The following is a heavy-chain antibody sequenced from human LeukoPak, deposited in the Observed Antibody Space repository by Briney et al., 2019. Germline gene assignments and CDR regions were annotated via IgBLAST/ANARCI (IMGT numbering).Heavy chain of an antibody. CDR3: AKDITGMDDY. D-gene: IGHD2-8*02. CDR1: GFTFSSYG. V-gene: IGHV3-30*18. Sequence: GGSLRLSCAASGFTFSSYGMHWVRQAPGKGLEWVAVISYDGSNKYYADSVKGRFTISRDNSKNTLYLQMNSLRAEDTAVNYCAKDITGMDDYWGQGTLVTVSS. CDR2: ISYDGSNK. J-gene: IGHJ4*02.